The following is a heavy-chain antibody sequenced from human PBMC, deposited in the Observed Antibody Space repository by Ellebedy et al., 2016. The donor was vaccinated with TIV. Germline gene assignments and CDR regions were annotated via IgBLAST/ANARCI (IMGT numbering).Heavy chain of an antibody. CDR2: INHSGST. CDR3: ARGQDIVVVPAALHWFDP. CDR1: GGSFSGYY. J-gene: IGHJ5*02. V-gene: IGHV4-34*01. Sequence: SETLSLTXAVYGGSFSGYYWSWIRQPPGKGLEWIGEINHSGSTNYNPSLKSRVTISVDTSKNQFSLKLSSVTAADTAVYYCARGQDIVVVPAALHWFDPWGQGTLVTVSS. D-gene: IGHD2-2*01.